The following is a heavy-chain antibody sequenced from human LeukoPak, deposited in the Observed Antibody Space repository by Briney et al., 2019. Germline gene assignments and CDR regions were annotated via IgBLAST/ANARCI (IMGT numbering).Heavy chain of an antibody. D-gene: IGHD3-9*01. CDR3: ARALYYDILTGYYATSAFDF. J-gene: IGHJ4*02. Sequence: GGSLRLSCVTSGFTISGHAMSWVRQTPGKGLEWVSAISDSGGSTFYADSVKGRFTISRDNSKNTLFLDMNSLRAEDTAMYYCARALYYDILTGYYATSAFDFWGQGTLVTVSS. CDR2: ISDSGGST. V-gene: IGHV3-23*01. CDR1: GFTISGHA.